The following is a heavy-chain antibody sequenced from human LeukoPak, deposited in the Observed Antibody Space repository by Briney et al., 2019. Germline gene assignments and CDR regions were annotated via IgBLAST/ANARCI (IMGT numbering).Heavy chain of an antibody. V-gene: IGHV4-39*07. Sequence: SETLSLTCTVSGGSISSSNYYWGWIRQPPGKGLEWIANIYYSGRTYYNPSLKSRVTISVDTSKNQFSLKLSSVTAADTAVYYCARVGTYGSGSYLSWLDYWGQGTLVTVSS. CDR3: ARVGTYGSGSYLSWLDY. J-gene: IGHJ4*02. CDR2: IYYSGRT. CDR1: GGSISSSNYY. D-gene: IGHD3-10*01.